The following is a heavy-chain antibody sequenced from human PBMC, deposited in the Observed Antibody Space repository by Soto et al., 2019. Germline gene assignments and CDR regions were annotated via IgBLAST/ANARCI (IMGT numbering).Heavy chain of an antibody. V-gene: IGHV3-23*01. CDR3: AKDRIQDCTSSSYYRGGDP. J-gene: IGHJ5*02. CDR1: GFNFNFYA. CDR2: ISGSGSGT. D-gene: IGHD3-10*01. Sequence: GGSLRLSCVASGFNFNFYAMSWVRRAPGKGLEWVSAISGSGSGTFYSDSVKGRFTISRDNAKNTLFLEMNSLRPEDAAVYYCAKDRIQDCTSSSYYRGGDPWGQGTLVTVSS.